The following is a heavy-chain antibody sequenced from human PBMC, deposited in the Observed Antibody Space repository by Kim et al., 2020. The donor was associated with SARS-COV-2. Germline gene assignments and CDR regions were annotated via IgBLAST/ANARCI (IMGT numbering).Heavy chain of an antibody. J-gene: IGHJ3*02. Sequence: NPSLKSRVTISVDTSKNQFSLKLSSVTAADTAVYYCARGQIHTARDAFDIWGQGTMVTVSS. V-gene: IGHV4-34*01. D-gene: IGHD5-18*01. CDR3: ARGQIHTARDAFDI.